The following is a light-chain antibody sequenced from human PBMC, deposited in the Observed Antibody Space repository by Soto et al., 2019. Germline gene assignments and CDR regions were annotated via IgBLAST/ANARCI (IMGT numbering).Light chain of an antibody. J-gene: IGLJ2*01. CDR3: QTWGTGTHVV. CDR1: SGHGSYA. V-gene: IGLV4-69*01. CDR2: LNSDGSH. Sequence: QPVLTQSPSASASLGASVKLTCTLSSGHGSYAIAWHQQQPEKGPRYLMKLNSDGSHSKGDGIPDRFSGSTSGAERFLTISSLQSEDEADYYCQTWGTGTHVVFGGGTKVTVL.